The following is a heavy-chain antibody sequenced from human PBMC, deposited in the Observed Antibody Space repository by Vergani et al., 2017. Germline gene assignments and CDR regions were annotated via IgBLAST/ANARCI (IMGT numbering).Heavy chain of an antibody. J-gene: IGHJ4*02. V-gene: IGHV3-21*06. CDR2: ISSSSSYI. Sequence: EVQLVESGGGLVQPGGSLRLSCAASGFTFSSFGMNWVRQAPGRGLEWVSSISSSSSYIYYADSVRGRFTISSDNPKNSLYLQMSSLRAEDKAVYYCAREGQQLDLDYWGQGTLVIVSS. D-gene: IGHD6-13*01. CDR3: AREGQQLDLDY. CDR1: GFTFSSFG.